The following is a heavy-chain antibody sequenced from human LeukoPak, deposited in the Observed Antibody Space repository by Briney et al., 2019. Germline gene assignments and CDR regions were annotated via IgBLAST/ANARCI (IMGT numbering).Heavy chain of an antibody. CDR2: ISSSGSTI. V-gene: IGHV3-48*03. CDR3: ASARGPYGDYAGGYFDY. D-gene: IGHD4-17*01. Sequence: PGGSLRLSGAASGFTFSSYEMNWVRQAPGKGLEWVSYISSSGSTIYYADSVKGRFTISRDNAKNSLYLQMNSLRAEDTAVYYCASARGPYGDYAGGYFDYWGQGTLVTVSS. J-gene: IGHJ4*02. CDR1: GFTFSSYE.